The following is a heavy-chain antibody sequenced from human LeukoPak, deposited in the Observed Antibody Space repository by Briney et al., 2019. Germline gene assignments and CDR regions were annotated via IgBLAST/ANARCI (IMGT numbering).Heavy chain of an antibody. J-gene: IGHJ4*02. D-gene: IGHD2-15*01. Sequence: RPGGSLRLSCAAPGFTFSSYAMSWVRQAPGKGLQWVSTFSGGRDSTWYADSVKGRFTISRDNSKNTLYLQMNSLRAEDTAIYYCAKATRGYCSGATCYDFDYWGQGTLVTVSS. CDR1: GFTFSSYA. CDR3: AKATRGYCSGATCYDFDY. V-gene: IGHV3-23*01. CDR2: FSGGRDST.